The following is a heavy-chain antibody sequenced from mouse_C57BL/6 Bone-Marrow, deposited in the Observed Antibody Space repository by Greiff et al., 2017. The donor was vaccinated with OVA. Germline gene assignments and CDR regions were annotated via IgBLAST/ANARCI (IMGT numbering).Heavy chain of an antibody. CDR1: GFTFSDFY. CDR3: ARDADWPMDY. D-gene: IGHD4-1*01. V-gene: IGHV7-1*01. J-gene: IGHJ4*01. CDR2: SRNKANDYTT. Sequence: DVKLVESGGGLVQSGRSLRLSCATSGFTFSDFYMEWVRQAPGKGLEWIAASRNKANDYTTEYSASVKGRFIVSRDTSQSILYLQMNALRAEDTAIYYCARDADWPMDYWGQGTSVTVSS.